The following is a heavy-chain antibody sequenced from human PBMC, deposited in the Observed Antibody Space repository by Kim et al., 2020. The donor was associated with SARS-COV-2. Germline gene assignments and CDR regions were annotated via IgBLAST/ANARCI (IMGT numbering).Heavy chain of an antibody. CDR1: GFTFSSYA. CDR2: ISGSGGGT. J-gene: IGHJ4*02. Sequence: GGSLRLSCAASGFTFSSYAMSWVRQAPGKGLEWVSGISGSGGGTYYADSVKGRFTISRDNSKNTLYLQMNSLRDEDTAVYYCAKGERMVLSGAVDYWGQGTLVTASS. CDR3: AKGERMVLSGAVDY. V-gene: IGHV3-23*01. D-gene: IGHD2-15*01.